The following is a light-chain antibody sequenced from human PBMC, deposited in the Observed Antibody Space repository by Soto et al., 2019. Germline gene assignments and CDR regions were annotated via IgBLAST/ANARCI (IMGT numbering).Light chain of an antibody. CDR2: AAS. Sequence: DIQMTQSPSSLSASGGDRVTITCRASQGISNFLAWHQQKPGKVPKLLIYAASTLQSGVPSRFSGSGSGTDFTLTITSLQPEDVATYYCQKYNSAPWTFGQGTKVEIK. CDR3: QKYNSAPWT. CDR1: QGISNF. V-gene: IGKV1-27*01. J-gene: IGKJ1*01.